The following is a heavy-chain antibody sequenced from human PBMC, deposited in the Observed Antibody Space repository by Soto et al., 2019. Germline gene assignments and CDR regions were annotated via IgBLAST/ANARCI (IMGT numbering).Heavy chain of an antibody. Sequence: PGGSLRLSCVVSRFTFSSYAMTWVRQAPGKGLEWVSAISGNGGSTYYADSVKGRFTISRDNSKNTLYLQMNSLRAEDTAVYYCAIPSGLTVTGPDYWGQGTLVTVSS. D-gene: IGHD6-19*01. V-gene: IGHV3-23*01. CDR2: ISGNGGST. J-gene: IGHJ4*02. CDR1: RFTFSSYA. CDR3: AIPSGLTVTGPDY.